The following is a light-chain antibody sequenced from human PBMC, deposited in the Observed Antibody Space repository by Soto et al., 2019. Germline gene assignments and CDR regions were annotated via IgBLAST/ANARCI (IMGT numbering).Light chain of an antibody. CDR3: SSYTCSIPLYV. J-gene: IGLJ1*01. Sequence: QSALTQPASVSGSPGQSITISCTGTSSDVGGYNYVSWYQQHPGKAPKLMIYDVSNRPSGVSNRFSGSKSGNTASLTISGLQAEDVSNYYGSSYTCSIPLYVFGTGTNVTVL. V-gene: IGLV2-14*01. CDR2: DVS. CDR1: SSDVGGYNY.